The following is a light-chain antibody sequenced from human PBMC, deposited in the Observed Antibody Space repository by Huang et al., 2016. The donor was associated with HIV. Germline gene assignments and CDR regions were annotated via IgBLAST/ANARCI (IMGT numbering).Light chain of an antibody. V-gene: IGKV4-1*01. CDR1: QTILYSSKNKNY. CDR2: WAS. J-gene: IGKJ4*01. Sequence: DIVMTQSPDSLAVSLGERATVNCKSSQTILYSSKNKNYLAWYQQKPGKPPKLLIYWASTRESGVPDRFSGGGSGTDFTLTISSLQAEDVAVYYCQQYFETPLTFGGGTKVEIK. CDR3: QQYFETPLT.